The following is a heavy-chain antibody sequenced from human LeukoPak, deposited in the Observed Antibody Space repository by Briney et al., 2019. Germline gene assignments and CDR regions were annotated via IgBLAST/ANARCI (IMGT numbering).Heavy chain of an antibody. Sequence: GGPLRLSCAPSGFTFSSYWMSWVRQAPGKGLEWVANIKQDGSEKYYVDSVKGRFTISRDNAKSSLYLQMNSLRAEDTAVYYCATTDLYGSGSYYGDYWGQGTLVTVSS. CDR3: ATTDLYGSGSYYGDY. D-gene: IGHD3-10*01. J-gene: IGHJ4*02. CDR2: IKQDGSEK. CDR1: GFTFSSYW. V-gene: IGHV3-7*01.